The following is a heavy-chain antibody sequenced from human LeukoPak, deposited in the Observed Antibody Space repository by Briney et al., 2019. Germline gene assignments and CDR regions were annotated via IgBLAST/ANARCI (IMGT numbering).Heavy chain of an antibody. Sequence: GGSLRLSCAASGFTFRSYAMHWVRQAPGKGLEWVAVISYDGSNKYYADSVKGRFTISRDNSKNTLYLQMNSLRAEDTAVYYCARVGDSSGYPYYYYYGMDVWGQGTTVTVSS. D-gene: IGHD3-22*01. CDR3: ARVGDSSGYPYYYYYGMDV. V-gene: IGHV3-30-3*01. CDR1: GFTFRSYA. J-gene: IGHJ6*02. CDR2: ISYDGSNK.